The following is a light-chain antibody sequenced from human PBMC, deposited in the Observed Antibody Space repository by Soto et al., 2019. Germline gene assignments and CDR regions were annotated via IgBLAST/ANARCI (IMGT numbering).Light chain of an antibody. J-gene: IGKJ2*01. Sequence: AVQLTQSPSSLSASVGDRVTITCRASQGIRTDLGWYQQKPGKAPKLLIYAASSSQSGVSSRFSGSGSGTDFTLTISSLQPEDFATYYCLQDYNYPYTFGQGTKVDIK. CDR1: QGIRTD. CDR2: AAS. CDR3: LQDYNYPYT. V-gene: IGKV1-6*01.